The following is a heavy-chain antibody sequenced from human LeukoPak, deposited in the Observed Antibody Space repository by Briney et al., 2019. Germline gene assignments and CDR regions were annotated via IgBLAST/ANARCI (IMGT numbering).Heavy chain of an antibody. CDR3: AWRGSMIRGVIIGDY. CDR1: GYYISRGYY. J-gene: IGHJ4*02. Sequence: PSDTLSLTCTAAGYYISRGYYWGWIRPPPGKGLEWIGSIYHSGSTYYNPSLKRRAIISVDTSKSQYSLKLSSVTAADTAVYYVAWRGSMIRGVIIGDYWGQGTLVTVSS. CDR2: IYHSGST. V-gene: IGHV4-38-2*02. D-gene: IGHD3-10*01.